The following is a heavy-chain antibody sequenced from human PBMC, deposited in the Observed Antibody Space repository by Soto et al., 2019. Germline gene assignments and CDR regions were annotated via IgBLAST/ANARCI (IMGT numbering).Heavy chain of an antibody. Sequence: GGSLRLSCAASGFTFDDYAMHWVRQAPGKGLEWVSGISWNSGSIGYADSVKGRFTISRDNAKNSLYLQMNSLEASDTAMYYCARIRKNCGGDCYALEYWGPGTLVTVSS. V-gene: IGHV3-9*01. CDR2: ISWNSGSI. J-gene: IGHJ4*02. CDR1: GFTFDDYA. CDR3: ARIRKNCGGDCYALEY. D-gene: IGHD2-21*02.